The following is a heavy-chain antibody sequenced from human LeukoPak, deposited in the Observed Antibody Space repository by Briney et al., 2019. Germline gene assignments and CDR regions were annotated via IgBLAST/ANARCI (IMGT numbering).Heavy chain of an antibody. J-gene: IGHJ4*02. V-gene: IGHV4-4*02. CDR1: GGSISSSNW. CDR2: IYHSGST. D-gene: IGHD3-22*01. CDR3: ASRRYYDSSGYLRFDY. Sequence: PSETLSLTCAVSGGSISSSNWWSWVRQPPGKGLEWIGEIYHSGSTNYNPSLKSRVTISVDKSKNQFSLKLSSVTAADTAVYYCASRRYYDSSGYLRFDYWGQGTLVTVSS.